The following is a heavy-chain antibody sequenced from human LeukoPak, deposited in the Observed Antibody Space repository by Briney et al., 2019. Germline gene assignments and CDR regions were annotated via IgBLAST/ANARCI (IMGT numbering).Heavy chain of an antibody. CDR2: ISAYNGNT. D-gene: IGHD3-22*01. V-gene: IGHV1-18*01. CDR3: AREITEDSSGYYYYQH. J-gene: IGHJ1*01. CDR1: GYTFTSYG. Sequence: ASVKVSCKASGYTFTSYGISWVRQAPGQGLEWMGWISAYNGNTNYAQKLPGRVTMTADTSTSTAYMELRSLRSDDTAVYYCAREITEDSSGYYYYQHWGQGTLVTVSS.